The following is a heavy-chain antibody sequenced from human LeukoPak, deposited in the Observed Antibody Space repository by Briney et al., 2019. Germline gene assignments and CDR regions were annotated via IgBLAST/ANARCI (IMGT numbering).Heavy chain of an antibody. J-gene: IGHJ5*02. V-gene: IGHV4-59*01. D-gene: IGHD3-22*01. CDR2: IYYSGST. CDR3: AREGLVYSSAYYGGWFDP. CDR1: GVSISSYY. Sequence: SETLSLTCTVSGVSISSYYWSWIRQPPGKGLEGIGFIYYSGSTDYSPSLKSRVTISVDTSKNQFSLKLSSVTAADTAVYYCAREGLVYSSAYYGGWFDPWGQGTLVTVSS.